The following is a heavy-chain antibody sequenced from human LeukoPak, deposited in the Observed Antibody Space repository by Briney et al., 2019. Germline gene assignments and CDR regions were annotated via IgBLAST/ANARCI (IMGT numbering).Heavy chain of an antibody. CDR1: GGSISSYY. D-gene: IGHD3-16*01. CDR3: ARAVKGGLIGPFDY. Sequence: SETLSLTCTVSGGSISSYYWSWIRQPPGKGLEWIGYIYYSGTTYYNPSLKSRVTMSVDTSKNQFSLRLRSVTAADTAVYYCARAVKGGLIGPFDYWGQGTLVTVSS. CDR2: IYYSGTT. V-gene: IGHV4-59*12. J-gene: IGHJ4*02.